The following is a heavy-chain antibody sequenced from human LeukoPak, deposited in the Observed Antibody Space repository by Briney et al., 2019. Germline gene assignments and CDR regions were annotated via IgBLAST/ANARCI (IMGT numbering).Heavy chain of an antibody. CDR2: IYSSGRT. J-gene: IGHJ4*02. D-gene: IGHD2-21*02. Sequence: SGTLSLTCTVSGDSITSGRYYWSWIRQPAGKGLEWIGRIYSSGRTNYNPSLKSRVTISIDTSKNQFSLKLSSVTAADTAVYYCARGTPAYCGGDCYLLDYWGQGTLVTVSS. CDR1: GDSITSGRYY. CDR3: ARGTPAYCGGDCYLLDY. V-gene: IGHV4-61*02.